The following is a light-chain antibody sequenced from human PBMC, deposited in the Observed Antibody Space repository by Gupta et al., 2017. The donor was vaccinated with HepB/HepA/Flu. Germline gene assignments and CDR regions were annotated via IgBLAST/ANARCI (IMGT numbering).Light chain of an antibody. Sequence: ELVMTQSPAPLSVSPGERATLSCRASPSVSSNLAWYQQKPGQAPRHLIYGASTRATGIPARFSGSGSVTEFTLTISSLQSEDFAVYYCQHYNNWPPWTFGQGTKVDIK. CDR3: QHYNNWPPWT. CDR1: PSVSSN. CDR2: GAS. V-gene: IGKV3-15*01. J-gene: IGKJ1*01.